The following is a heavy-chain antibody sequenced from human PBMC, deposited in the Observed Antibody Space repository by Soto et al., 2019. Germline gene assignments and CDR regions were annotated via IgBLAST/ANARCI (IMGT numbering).Heavy chain of an antibody. V-gene: IGHV3-33*01. D-gene: IGHD2-15*01. CDR2: IYYDGSNE. CDR3: ARVDVVVAADAFDI. J-gene: IGHJ3*02. CDR1: EFTFSNFG. Sequence: QVQLVESGGGVVQPGRSLRLSCAASEFTFSNFGMHWVRQAPGKWLEWVAVIYYDGSNEYYADSVKGRFTISRDNSKNTLYLQMNSLRAEDTAVYYCARVDVVVAADAFDIWGQGTMVTVSS.